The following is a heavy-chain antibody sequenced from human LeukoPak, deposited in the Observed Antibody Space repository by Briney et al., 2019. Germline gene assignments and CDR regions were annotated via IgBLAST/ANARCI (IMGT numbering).Heavy chain of an antibody. CDR2: IRSYSSYI. D-gene: IGHD5-12*01. J-gene: IGHJ4*02. CDR1: GFTLDNYN. V-gene: IGHV3-21*01. CDR3: AGERGGYGFY. Sequence: GGSLRLSCAASGFTLDNYNFNWVRQAPGKGLEWVASIRSYSSYIHYADSVKGRFTISRDDAKNSLYLQMNSLRGDDTAMYYCAGERGGYGFYWGQGTLVTVSS.